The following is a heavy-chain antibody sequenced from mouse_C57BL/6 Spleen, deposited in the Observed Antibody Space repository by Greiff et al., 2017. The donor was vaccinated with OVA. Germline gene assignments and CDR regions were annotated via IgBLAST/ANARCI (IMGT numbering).Heavy chain of an antibody. D-gene: IGHD1-1*01. J-gene: IGHJ4*01. Sequence: EVKLVESGGGLVKPGGSLKLSCAASGFTFSDYGMHWVRQAPEKGLEWVAYISSGRSTIYYADTVKGRFTISRDNAKNTLFLQMTSLRSEDTAMYYCARPHYYGSTYAMDYWGQGTSVTVSS. CDR3: ARPHYYGSTYAMDY. CDR2: ISSGRSTI. CDR1: GFTFSDYG. V-gene: IGHV5-17*01.